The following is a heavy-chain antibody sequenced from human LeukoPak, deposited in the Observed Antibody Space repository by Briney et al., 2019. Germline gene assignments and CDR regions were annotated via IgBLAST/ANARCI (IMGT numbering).Heavy chain of an antibody. D-gene: IGHD6-13*01. CDR2: INPNSGGT. Sequence: ASVKVSCKASGYTFTSYYMHWVRQAPGQGLEWMGRINPNSGGTNYAQKFQGRVTMTRDTSMSTAYMELSRLRSDDTAVYYCAREGAYSSNYYGDWGQGTLVTVSS. J-gene: IGHJ4*02. CDR3: AREGAYSSNYYGD. V-gene: IGHV1-2*06. CDR1: GYTFTSYY.